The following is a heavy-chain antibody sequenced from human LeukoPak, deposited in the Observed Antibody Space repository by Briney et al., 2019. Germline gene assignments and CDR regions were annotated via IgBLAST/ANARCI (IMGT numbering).Heavy chain of an antibody. D-gene: IGHD1-26*01. Sequence: GGSLRLSCAASGFTLSDFWMSWVRQAPGKGLEWVANIDQDGSDKNYVGSVKGRFTISRDDAKNALYLQMNSLRAEDTAVYYCATESGSYSGTCFDYWGQGTLVTVSS. J-gene: IGHJ4*02. CDR1: GFTLSDFW. V-gene: IGHV3-7*04. CDR2: IDQDGSDK. CDR3: ATESGSYSGTCFDY.